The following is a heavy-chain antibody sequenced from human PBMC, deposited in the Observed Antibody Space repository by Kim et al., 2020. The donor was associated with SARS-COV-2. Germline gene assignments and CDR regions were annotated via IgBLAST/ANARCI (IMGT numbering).Heavy chain of an antibody. V-gene: IGHV3-23*01. CDR3: AKHLMPYSPYYYY. D-gene: IGHD2-8*01. CDR2: ISHSGAST. CDR1: GFTSRFTFSSYA. Sequence: GGSLRLSCAASGFTSRFTFSSYAMTWVRRAPGKGLEWVSSISHSGASTYYADSVKGRFTVSRDNSKNTLFLQMNSPRAEDTAVYYCAKHLMPYSPYYYY. J-gene: IGHJ6*01.